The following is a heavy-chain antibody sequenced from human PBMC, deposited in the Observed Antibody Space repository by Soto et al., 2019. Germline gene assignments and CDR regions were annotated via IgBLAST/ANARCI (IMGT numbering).Heavy chain of an antibody. CDR1: GGSISSYY. V-gene: IGHV4-59*01. CDR3: ARDAAAYYYDSSGYFDY. Sequence: SETLSLTCTVSGGSISSYYWSWIRQPPGKGLEWIGYIYYSGSTNYNPSPKSRVTISVDTSKNRFSLKLGSVTAADTAVYYCARDAAAYYYDSSGYFDYWGQGTLVTVSS. J-gene: IGHJ4*02. D-gene: IGHD3-22*01. CDR2: IYYSGST.